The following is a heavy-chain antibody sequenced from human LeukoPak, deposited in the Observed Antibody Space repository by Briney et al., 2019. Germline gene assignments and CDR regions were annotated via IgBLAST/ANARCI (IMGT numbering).Heavy chain of an antibody. CDR1: GGSISSSSYY. V-gene: IGHV4-39*01. D-gene: IGHD3-10*01. J-gene: IGHJ5*02. CDR2: IYYSGST. Sequence: KPSETLSLTCTVSGGSISSSSYYWGWIRQPPGKGPEWIGSIYYSGSTYYNPSLKSRVTISVDTSKNQFSLKLSSVTAADTAVYYCARNPTMYYYGSGSPNWFDPWGQGTLVTVSS. CDR3: ARNPTMYYYGSGSPNWFDP.